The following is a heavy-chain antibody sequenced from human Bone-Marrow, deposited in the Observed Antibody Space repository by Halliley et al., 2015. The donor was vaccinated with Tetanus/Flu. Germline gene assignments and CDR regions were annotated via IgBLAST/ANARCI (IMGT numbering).Heavy chain of an antibody. D-gene: IGHD5-12*01. J-gene: IGHJ4*02. CDR2: IYYSGTT. CDR3: ARAPPFGYDLDVRGIHNFDH. CDR1: GGSISTYY. V-gene: IGHV4-59*01. Sequence: TLSLTCTVSGGSISTYYWSWIRQPPGKGLEWIGCIYYSGTTNYNPSLKSRVTISVDTSKSQFSLKLASVTAADTAVYYCARAPPFGYDLDVRGIHNFDHWGQGPLVTVSS.